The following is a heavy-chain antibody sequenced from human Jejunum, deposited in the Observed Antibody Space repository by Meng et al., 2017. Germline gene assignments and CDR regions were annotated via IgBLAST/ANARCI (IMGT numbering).Heavy chain of an antibody. D-gene: IGHD3-16*01. V-gene: IGHV3-23*01. J-gene: IGHJ6*02. CDR3: AKVFQSSRGTWATFRSYGLDV. CDR2: IIFSGGNT. CDR1: GFTFSPYA. Sequence: GGSLRLSCAASGFTFSPYAMSWVRQAPGKGLEWVSIIFSGGNTEYADSVKGRFTISRDNSKDTVYLQMNSLRPEDTAVYFCAKVFQSSRGTWATFRSYGLDVWGQGTTVTVS.